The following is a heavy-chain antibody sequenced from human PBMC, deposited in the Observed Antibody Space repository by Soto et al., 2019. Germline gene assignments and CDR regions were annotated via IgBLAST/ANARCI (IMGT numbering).Heavy chain of an antibody. CDR2: INPNSGGT. D-gene: IGHD2-2*01. J-gene: IGHJ6*02. Sequence: ASVKVSCKASGYTFTGYYMHWVRQAPGQGLEWMGWINPNSGGTNYAQKFQGRVTMTRDTSISTAYMELSRLRSDDTAVYYCAYLEPAAANYYYGMDVWGQGTTVTVSS. CDR1: GYTFTGYY. V-gene: IGHV1-2*02. CDR3: AYLEPAAANYYYGMDV.